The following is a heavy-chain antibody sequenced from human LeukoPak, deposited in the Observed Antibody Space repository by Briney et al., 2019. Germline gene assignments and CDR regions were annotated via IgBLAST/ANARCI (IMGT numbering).Heavy chain of an antibody. CDR1: GFTFSSYA. CDR3: AKDGYYDSSGYSDY. CDR2: ISGSGGST. J-gene: IGHJ4*02. V-gene: IGHV3-23*01. D-gene: IGHD3-22*01. Sequence: GGSLRLSCAASGFTFSSYAMSWVRQAPGKGLEWVSAISGSGGSTYHADSVKGRFTISRDNSKNTLYLQMNSLRAEDTAVYYCAKDGYYDSSGYSDYWGQGTLVTVSS.